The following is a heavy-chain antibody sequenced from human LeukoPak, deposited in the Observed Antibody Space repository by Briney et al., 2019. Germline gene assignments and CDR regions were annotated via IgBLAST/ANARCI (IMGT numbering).Heavy chain of an antibody. V-gene: IGHV4-59*08. J-gene: IGHJ5*02. Sequence: PSETLSLTCTVSGGSISSYYWSWIRPPPGKGLEWIGYIYYSGSTNYNPSLKSRVTISVDTSKNQFSLKLSSVTAADTAVYYCARQNGSGSRYWFDPWGQGTLVTVSS. CDR2: IYYSGST. D-gene: IGHD3-10*01. CDR1: GGSISSYY. CDR3: ARQNGSGSRYWFDP.